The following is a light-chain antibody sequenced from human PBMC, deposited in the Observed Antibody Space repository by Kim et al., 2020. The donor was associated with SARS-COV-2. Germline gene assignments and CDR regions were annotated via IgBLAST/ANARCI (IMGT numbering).Light chain of an antibody. CDR2: GAS. Sequence: EIILTQSPATLSVSPGNRATLSCRASQSIANNLAWYQQEPGQAPRLLIYGASTRATDIPARFSGSGSGTEFTLTISSLQSEDFAVYYCQQYNNWPQTFGQGTKLEI. CDR1: QSIANN. V-gene: IGKV3-15*01. J-gene: IGKJ2*01. CDR3: QQYNNWPQT.